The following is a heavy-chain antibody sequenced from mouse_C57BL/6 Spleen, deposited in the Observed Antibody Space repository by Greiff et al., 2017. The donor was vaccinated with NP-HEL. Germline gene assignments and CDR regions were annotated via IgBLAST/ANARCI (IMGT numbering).Heavy chain of an antibody. J-gene: IGHJ2*01. D-gene: IGHD4-1*01. CDR3: ARANWERNYFDY. Sequence: QVQLKQPGAELVKPGASVKLSCKASGYTFTSYWMHWVKQRPGRGLEWIGRIDPNSGGTKYNEKFKSKATLTVDKPSSTAYMQLSSLTSEDSAVYYCARANWERNYFDYWGQGTTLTVSS. CDR2: IDPNSGGT. V-gene: IGHV1-72*01. CDR1: GYTFTSYW.